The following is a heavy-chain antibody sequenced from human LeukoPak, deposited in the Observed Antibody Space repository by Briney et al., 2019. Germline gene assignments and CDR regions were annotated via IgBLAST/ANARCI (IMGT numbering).Heavy chain of an antibody. V-gene: IGHV1-46*01. CDR2: INPSGGST. D-gene: IGHD3-10*01. Sequence: GASVKVSCKASGYTFTSYGISWVRQAPGQGLEWMGIINPSGGSTSYAQKFQGRVTMTRDTSTSTVYMELSSLRSEDTAVYYCARGGAMVRGGPYGMDVWGQGTTVTVSS. CDR3: ARGGAMVRGGPYGMDV. J-gene: IGHJ6*02. CDR1: GYTFTSYG.